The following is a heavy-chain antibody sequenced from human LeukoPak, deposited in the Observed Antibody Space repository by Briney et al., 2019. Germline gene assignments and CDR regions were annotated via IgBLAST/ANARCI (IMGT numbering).Heavy chain of an antibody. V-gene: IGHV3-66*01. D-gene: IGHD2-15*01. CDR1: GFTVISNY. CDR3: AREQLLQLMDV. Sequence: QPGGSLRLSCAASGFTVISNYMSWVRQAPGKGLEWVSVIYSGGSTYYADSVKGRSTISRDNSKNTLYLQMNSLRAEDTVVYYCAREQLLQLMDVWGQGTTVTVSS. CDR2: IYSGGST. J-gene: IGHJ6*02.